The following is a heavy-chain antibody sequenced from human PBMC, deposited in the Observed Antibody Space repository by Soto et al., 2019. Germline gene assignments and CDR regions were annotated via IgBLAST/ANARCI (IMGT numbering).Heavy chain of an antibody. CDR3: ARDGATYLLRYFDRGHNGFDP. Sequence: SETLSLTCTVSGGSISSGDYYWSWIRQPPGKGLEWIGYIYYSGSTYYNPSLKSRVTISVDTSKNQFSLKLSSVTAADTAVYYCARDGATYLLRYFDRGHNGFDPGGQETLATAS. CDR1: GGSISSGDYY. J-gene: IGHJ5*02. CDR2: IYYSGST. D-gene: IGHD3-9*01. V-gene: IGHV4-30-4*01.